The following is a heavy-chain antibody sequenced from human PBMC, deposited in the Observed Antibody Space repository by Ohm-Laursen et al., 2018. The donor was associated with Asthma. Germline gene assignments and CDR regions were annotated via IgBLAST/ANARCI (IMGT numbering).Heavy chain of an antibody. CDR3: ARVPGDIVVVPAARYYYGMDV. CDR1: GGTFSSYA. V-gene: IGHV1-69*13. J-gene: IGHJ6*02. Sequence: GASVKVSCKASGGTFSSYAISWVRQAPGQGLEWMGGIIPIFGTANYAQKFQGRVTITADESTSTAYMELSSLRSEDTAVYYCARVPGDIVVVPAARYYYGMDVWGQGTTVTVSS. D-gene: IGHD2-2*01. CDR2: IIPIFGTA.